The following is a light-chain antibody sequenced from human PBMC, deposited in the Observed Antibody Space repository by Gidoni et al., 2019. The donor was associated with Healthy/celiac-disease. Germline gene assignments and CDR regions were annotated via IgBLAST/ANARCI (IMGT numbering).Light chain of an antibody. CDR1: SSDVGGYNY. V-gene: IGLV2-11*01. Sequence: QSALTQPRSVSVSPGQSVTISCTGTSSDVGGYNYVSWYQQHPGKATKLMIYDVSKRPSGVPDRFSGSKSGNTASLTISGLQAEDEADYYCCSYAGSYTFDVFGTGTKVTVL. CDR3: CSYAGSYTFDV. J-gene: IGLJ1*01. CDR2: DVS.